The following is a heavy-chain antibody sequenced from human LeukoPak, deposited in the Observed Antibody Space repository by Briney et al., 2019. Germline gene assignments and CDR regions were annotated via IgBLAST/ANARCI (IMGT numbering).Heavy chain of an antibody. Sequence: QSGGSLRLSCAASGFAFSSYDMSWVRQSPGKGLEWVSAISGSGGSTYYADSVKGRFTISRDNAKNSLYLQMNSLRAEDTAVYYCARDPAAPDVWGKGTTVTVSS. CDR3: ARDPAAPDV. CDR2: ISGSGGST. D-gene: IGHD6-25*01. J-gene: IGHJ6*04. V-gene: IGHV3-23*01. CDR1: GFAFSSYD.